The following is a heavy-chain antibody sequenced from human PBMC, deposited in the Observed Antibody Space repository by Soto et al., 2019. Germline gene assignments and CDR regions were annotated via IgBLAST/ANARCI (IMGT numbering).Heavy chain of an antibody. Sequence: SLRLSCAASGFTFSSYAMHWVRQAPGKGLEWVAVISYDGSNKYYADSVKGRFTISRDNSKNTLYLQMNSLRAEDTAVYYCARDTKQLVLYYYYGMDVWGQGTTVTVSS. J-gene: IGHJ6*02. CDR2: ISYDGSNK. CDR1: GFTFSSYA. D-gene: IGHD6-13*01. V-gene: IGHV3-30-3*01. CDR3: ARDTKQLVLYYYYGMDV.